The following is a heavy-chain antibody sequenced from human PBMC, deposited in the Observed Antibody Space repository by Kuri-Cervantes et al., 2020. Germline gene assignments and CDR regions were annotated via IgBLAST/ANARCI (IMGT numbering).Heavy chain of an antibody. J-gene: IGHJ5*02. CDR2: IYYSGST. V-gene: IGHV4-59*08. CDR3: ARPSSLDWFDP. Sequence: GSLRLSCTVSGGSISSYYWSWIRQPPGKGLEWIGYIYYSGSTNYNPSLKSRVTISVDTSKNQFSLKLSSVTAADTAVYYCARPSSLDWFDPWGQGTLVTVSS. CDR1: GGSISSYY.